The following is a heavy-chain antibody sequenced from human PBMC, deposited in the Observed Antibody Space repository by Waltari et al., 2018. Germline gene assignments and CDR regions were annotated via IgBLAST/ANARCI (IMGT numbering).Heavy chain of an antibody. CDR3: ARHSNPQPAAGFDY. Sequence: QLQLQESGPGLVKPSETLSLTCTVSGGSISSSSYYWGWIRQPPGKGLEWIGSIYYSGSTYYNPSLKSRVTISVDTSKNQFSLKLSSVTAADTAVYYCARHSNPQPAAGFDYWGQGTLVTVSS. CDR1: GGSISSSSYY. CDR2: IYYSGST. D-gene: IGHD6-13*01. J-gene: IGHJ4*02. V-gene: IGHV4-39*01.